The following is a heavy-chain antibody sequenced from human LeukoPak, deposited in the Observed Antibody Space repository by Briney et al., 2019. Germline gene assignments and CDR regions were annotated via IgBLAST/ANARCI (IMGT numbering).Heavy chain of an antibody. J-gene: IGHJ4*02. CDR1: GFTFSSYA. CDR2: ISGSGGST. V-gene: IGHV3-23*01. CDR3: AKDWFGGSGGPFDY. D-gene: IGHD3-10*01. Sequence: SGGSLRLSCAASGFTFSSYAMSWVRQAPGKGLEWVSAISGSGGSTYYADSVKGRFTISRDNSKNTLYLQMNSLRAEDTAVYYCAKDWFGGSGGPFDYWGQGTLVTVSS.